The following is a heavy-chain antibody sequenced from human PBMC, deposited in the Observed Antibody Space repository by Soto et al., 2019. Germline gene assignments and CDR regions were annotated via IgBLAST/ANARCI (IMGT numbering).Heavy chain of an antibody. V-gene: IGHV3-30*04. CDR1: GFTFSNYT. Sequence: AGGSLRLSCAASGFTFSNYTMHWVRQAPGKGLEWVALISYDEIDKYYADAVKGRFTISRDNSKNTLYLRMDSLRAEDTAVYYCAGRSGSSDYWGQGTLVTVSS. CDR2: ISYDEIDK. D-gene: IGHD3-10*01. J-gene: IGHJ4*02. CDR3: AGRSGSSDY.